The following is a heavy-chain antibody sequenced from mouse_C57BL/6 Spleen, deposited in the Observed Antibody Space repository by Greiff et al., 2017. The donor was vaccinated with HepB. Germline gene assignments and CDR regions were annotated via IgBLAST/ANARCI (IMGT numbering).Heavy chain of an antibody. Sequence: DVQLQESGPGLAKPSQTLSLTCSVTGYSITSDYWNWIRKFPGNKLEYMGYISYSGSTYYNPSLKSRISITRDTSKNQYYLQLNSVTTEDTATYYCARFPITTVPHWYFDVWGTGTTVTVSS. V-gene: IGHV3-8*01. CDR1: GYSITSDY. D-gene: IGHD1-1*01. CDR2: ISYSGST. J-gene: IGHJ1*03. CDR3: ARFPITTVPHWYFDV.